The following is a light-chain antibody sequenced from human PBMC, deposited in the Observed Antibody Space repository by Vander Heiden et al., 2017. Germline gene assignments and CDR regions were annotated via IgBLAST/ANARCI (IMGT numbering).Light chain of an antibody. V-gene: IGLV3-1*01. CDR1: KLGDKY. CDR2: QDT. J-gene: IGLJ2*01. CDR3: QAWDTNTAV. Sequence: SYELTQPHSVSVSPGQTASITCSGDKLGDKYACWYQQKPGQSPVLVIYQDTKRPSGIPERFSGSNSGSTATLTISGTQALDEADYYCQAWDTNTAVFGGGTKLTVL.